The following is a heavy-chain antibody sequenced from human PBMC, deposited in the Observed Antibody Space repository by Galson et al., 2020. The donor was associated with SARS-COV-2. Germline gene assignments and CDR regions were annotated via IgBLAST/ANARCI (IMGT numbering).Heavy chain of an antibody. CDR2: IYHSGIT. CDR1: GYSISSGYY. Sequence: SETLSLTCTVSGYSISSGYYWGWIRQPPGKGLEWIGSIYHSGITYYNPSLRSRVTISLDTSKNQFSLKLSSVTAADTAVYYCARAMIVVVPEYWGQGTLVTVSS. J-gene: IGHJ4*02. CDR3: ARAMIVVVPEY. V-gene: IGHV4-38-2*02. D-gene: IGHD3-22*01.